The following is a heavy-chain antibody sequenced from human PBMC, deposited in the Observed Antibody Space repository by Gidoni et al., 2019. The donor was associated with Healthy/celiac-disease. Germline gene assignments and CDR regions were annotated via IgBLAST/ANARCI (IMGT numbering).Heavy chain of an antibody. V-gene: IGHV3-23*04. J-gene: IGHJ3*02. Sequence: EVQLVESGGGLVQPGGSLRLSCAASGFTFSSYAMSWVRQAPGKGLEWVSAISGSGGSTYYADSVKGRFTISRDNYKNTLYLQMNSLRAEDTAVYYCAKEDYGDYVAWGWGAFDIWGQGTMVTVSS. CDR3: AKEDYGDYVAWGWGAFDI. D-gene: IGHD4-17*01. CDR2: ISGSGGST. CDR1: GFTFSSYA.